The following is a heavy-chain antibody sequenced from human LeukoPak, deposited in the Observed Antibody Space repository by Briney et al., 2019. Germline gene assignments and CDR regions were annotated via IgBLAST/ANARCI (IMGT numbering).Heavy chain of an antibody. V-gene: IGHV3-30*02. D-gene: IGHD3-16*01. J-gene: IGHJ4*02. CDR1: GFTFSSYG. CDR3: ARGGRGVWGSLDY. CDR2: IRYDGSNE. Sequence: GGSLRLSCAASGFTFSSYGMHWVRQAPGKGLEWVSFIRYDGSNEYYADSVRGRFTISRDNSKNTLYLQMNSLRAEDTAVYYCARGGRGVWGSLDYWGQGTLVTVSS.